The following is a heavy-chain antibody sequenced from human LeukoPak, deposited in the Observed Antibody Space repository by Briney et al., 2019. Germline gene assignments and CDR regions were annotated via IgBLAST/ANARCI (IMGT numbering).Heavy chain of an antibody. D-gene: IGHD3-22*01. Sequence: SETLSLTCTVSGGSISSYYWSWIRQPPGKGLDWIGYIYYSGSTNYNPSLKSRVTISVDTSKNQFSLKLSSVTAADTAVYYCAREYYYDSSGYYGDAFDIWGQGTMVTVSS. J-gene: IGHJ3*02. CDR2: IYYSGST. CDR3: AREYYYDSSGYYGDAFDI. CDR1: GGSISSYY. V-gene: IGHV4-59*01.